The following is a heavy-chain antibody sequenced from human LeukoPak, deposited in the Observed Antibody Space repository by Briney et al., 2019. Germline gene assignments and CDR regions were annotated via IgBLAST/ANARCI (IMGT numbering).Heavy chain of an antibody. D-gene: IGHD6-13*01. Sequence: GGPLRLSCAASGFTVNSNYLSWVRPAPGKGLEWVSTLYNTANTYYANSVKARFSISRDNSKNTLFLQMNSLRAEDTAVYYCARLTADGRLYFVDWGPGTLVTVSS. CDR1: GFTVNSNY. V-gene: IGHV3-53*01. J-gene: IGHJ4*02. CDR2: LYNTANT. CDR3: ARLTADGRLYFVD.